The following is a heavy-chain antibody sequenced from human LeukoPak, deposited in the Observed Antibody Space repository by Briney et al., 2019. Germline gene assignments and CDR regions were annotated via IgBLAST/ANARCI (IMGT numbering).Heavy chain of an antibody. Sequence: SETLSLTCAVYGGSFTSYYWSWIRQPPGKGLEWIGEISRSGSTTYNPSLKSRVTISGDTSKKQLSLKLSSVTGADTAVYYCVRGRANYFGSKKNYFDTWGQGTLVTVSS. CDR1: GGSFTSYY. V-gene: IGHV4-34*01. D-gene: IGHD3-10*01. J-gene: IGHJ5*02. CDR2: ISRSGST. CDR3: VRGRANYFGSKKNYFDT.